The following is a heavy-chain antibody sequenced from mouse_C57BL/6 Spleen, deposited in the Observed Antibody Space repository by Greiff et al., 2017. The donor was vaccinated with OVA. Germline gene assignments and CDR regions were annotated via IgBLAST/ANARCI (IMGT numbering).Heavy chain of an antibody. CDR1: GFTFSSYA. CDR3: ARAHYYGSSPYYYAMDY. Sequence: EVQLVESGGGLVKPGGSLKLSCAASGFTFSSYAMSWVRQTPEKRLEWVATISDGGSYTYYPDNVKGRFTISRDNAKNNLYRQMSHLKSEDTAMYYCARAHYYGSSPYYYAMDYWGQGTSVTVSS. D-gene: IGHD1-1*01. J-gene: IGHJ4*01. CDR2: ISDGGSYT. V-gene: IGHV5-4*01.